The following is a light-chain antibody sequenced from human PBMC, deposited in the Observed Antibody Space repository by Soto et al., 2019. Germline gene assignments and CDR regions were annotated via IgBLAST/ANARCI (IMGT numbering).Light chain of an antibody. Sequence: DIQLTQSPSFLSASVGDRVTITCRASQGISSYLAWYQQKPGKAPKLLIYAASTLQSGVPSRFSGSGSGTEFTLTISSLQPEDFATYYCLQHNTYPFTFGQGTKLEI. J-gene: IGKJ2*01. V-gene: IGKV1-9*01. CDR3: LQHNTYPFT. CDR1: QGISSY. CDR2: AAS.